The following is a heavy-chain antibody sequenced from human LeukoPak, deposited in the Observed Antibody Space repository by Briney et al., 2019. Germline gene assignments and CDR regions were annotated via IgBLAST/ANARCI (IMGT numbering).Heavy chain of an antibody. CDR1: GFTVSSNY. CDR2: IYSGGST. V-gene: IGHV3-53*01. Sequence: QPGGSLRLSCAASGFTVSSNYMSWVRQAPGKGLEWVSVIYSGGSTYYADSVKGRFTISRDNSKNTLYLQLNSLRAEDTAVFYCAKVLVGATRSHTFDYWGQGTLVTVSS. CDR3: AKVLVGATRSHTFDY. J-gene: IGHJ4*02. D-gene: IGHD1-26*01.